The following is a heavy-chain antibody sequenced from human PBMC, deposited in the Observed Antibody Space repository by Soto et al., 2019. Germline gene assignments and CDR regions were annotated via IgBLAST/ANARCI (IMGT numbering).Heavy chain of an antibody. Sequence: ASVKVSCKASGYTFTSYYMHWVRQAPGQGLEWMGIINPSGGSTSYAQKFQGRVTMTRDTSTSTVYMELSSLRSEDTAVYYCARGSHWNYDVYWFDPWGQGTLVTVSS. CDR1: GYTFTSYY. V-gene: IGHV1-46*01. CDR2: INPSGGST. J-gene: IGHJ5*02. D-gene: IGHD1-7*01. CDR3: ARGSHWNYDVYWFDP.